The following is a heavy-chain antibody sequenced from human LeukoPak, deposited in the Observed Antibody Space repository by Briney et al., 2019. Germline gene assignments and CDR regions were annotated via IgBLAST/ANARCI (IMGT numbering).Heavy chain of an antibody. CDR3: ARPVAGTYFDY. CDR2: INSDGSST. V-gene: IGHV3-74*01. J-gene: IGHJ4*02. Sequence: GGSLRLSCAASGFTFSSYWMHWVRQAPGEGLVWVSRINSDGSSTSYADSVKGRFTISRDNAKNTLYLQMNSLRAEDTAVYYCARPVAGTYFDYWGQGTLVTVSS. CDR1: GFTFSSYW. D-gene: IGHD6-19*01.